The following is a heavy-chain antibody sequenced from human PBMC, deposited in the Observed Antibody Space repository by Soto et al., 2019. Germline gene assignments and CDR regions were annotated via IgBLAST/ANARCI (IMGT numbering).Heavy chain of an antibody. CDR3: AKAPRDPDAFDI. CDR2: TSGSGGST. Sequence: GSLRLSCAASGFTFSSYAMSWVRQAPGKGLEWVSATSGSGGSTYYADSVKGRFTISRDNSKNTLYLQMNSLRAEDTAVYYCAKAPRDPDAFDIWGQGTMVTVSS. CDR1: GFTFSSYA. V-gene: IGHV3-23*01. J-gene: IGHJ3*02.